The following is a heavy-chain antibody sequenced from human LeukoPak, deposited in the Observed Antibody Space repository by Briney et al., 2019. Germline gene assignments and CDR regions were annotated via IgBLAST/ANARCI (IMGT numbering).Heavy chain of an antibody. J-gene: IGHJ5*02. CDR1: GNSLTEMS. V-gene: IGHV1-24*01. D-gene: IGHD3-16*01. CDR3: ARAATYYDYVWGSPINWFDP. CDR2: FDPENGET. Sequence: GASVKVSCKVSGNSLTEMSMHWVRQAPGKGLEWMGGFDPENGETLYAQKFQGRVTITADESTSTAYMELSSLRSEDTAVYYCARAATYYDYVWGSPINWFDPWGQGTLVTVSS.